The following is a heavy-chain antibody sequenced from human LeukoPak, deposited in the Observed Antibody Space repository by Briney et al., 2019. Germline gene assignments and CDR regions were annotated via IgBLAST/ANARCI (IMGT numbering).Heavy chain of an antibody. Sequence: ASVKVSCKTSGYSFILYGISWVRQAPGQGPEWMGWISTSTGDTKYTQKFQGRVTLTTDTSTSTAYMELSSLRSDDTAVYYCARGYGGNAYFQNWGQGTLVTVSS. CDR3: ARGYGGNAYFQN. D-gene: IGHD4-23*01. V-gene: IGHV1-18*01. CDR2: ISTSTGDT. CDR1: GYSFILYG. J-gene: IGHJ1*01.